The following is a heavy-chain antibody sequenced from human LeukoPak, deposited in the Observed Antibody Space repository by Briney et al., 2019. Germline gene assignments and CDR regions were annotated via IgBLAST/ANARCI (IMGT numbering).Heavy chain of an antibody. J-gene: IGHJ4*02. D-gene: IGHD4-17*01. CDR2: INHSGST. CDR3: ARHLRSGAVDY. Sequence: SETLSLTCTVSGGSISSYYWSWIRQPPGKGLEWIGEINHSGSTNYNPSLKSRVTISVDTSKNQFSLELSSVTAADTAVYYCARHLRSGAVDYWGQGTLVTVSS. CDR1: GGSISSYY. V-gene: IGHV4-34*01.